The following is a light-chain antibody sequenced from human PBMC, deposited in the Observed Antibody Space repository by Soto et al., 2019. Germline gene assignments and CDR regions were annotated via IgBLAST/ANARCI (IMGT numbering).Light chain of an antibody. CDR1: QIVGSR. J-gene: IGKJ5*01. CDR2: GES. CDR3: QIYKKWSIT. Sequence: RASQIVGSRLAWYQQKTGQPPRLLIYGESTRATGIPDGFSGSGCGTELNLTISSLGTEDEPVFCSQIYKKWSITCGEGTRLEIK. V-gene: IGKV3-15*01.